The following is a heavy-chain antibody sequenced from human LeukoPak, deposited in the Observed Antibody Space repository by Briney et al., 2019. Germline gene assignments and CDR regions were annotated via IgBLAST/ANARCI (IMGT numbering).Heavy chain of an antibody. CDR2: ISSSSSYI. V-gene: IGHV3-21*01. Sequence: PGGSLRLSCAASGFTFTNYWMNWVRQAPGKGLEWVSSISSSSSYIYYADSVKGRFTISRDNAKNSLYLQMNSLRAEDTAVYYCVTASRLAYGSDYWGQGTLVTVSS. CDR1: GFTFTNYW. CDR3: VTASRLAYGSDY. J-gene: IGHJ4*02. D-gene: IGHD3-10*01.